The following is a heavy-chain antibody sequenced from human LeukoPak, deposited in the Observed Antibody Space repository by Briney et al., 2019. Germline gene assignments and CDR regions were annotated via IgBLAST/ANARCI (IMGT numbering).Heavy chain of an antibody. V-gene: IGHV4-61*01. Sequence: SQTLSLTCTVSGGSISSGSYYWSWIRQPPGKGLEWIGYIYYSGNTNYNPSLKSRVTISVDTSKNQFSLKLSSVTAADTAVYYCARTNAHSMVRGVIYYWGQGTLVTVSS. D-gene: IGHD3-10*01. CDR3: ARTNAHSMVRGVIYY. CDR2: IYYSGNT. J-gene: IGHJ4*02. CDR1: GGSISSGSYY.